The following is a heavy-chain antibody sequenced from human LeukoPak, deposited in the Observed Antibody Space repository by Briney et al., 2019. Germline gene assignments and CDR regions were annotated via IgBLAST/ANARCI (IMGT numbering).Heavy chain of an antibody. D-gene: IGHD1-26*01. CDR3: AKGLSGGSYYWNQYFDY. CDR1: GFTFSSYA. Sequence: GGSLRLSCAASGFTFSSYAMHWVRQAPGKGLEWVAVISYDGSNKYYADSVKGRFTISRDNSKNTLYLQMNSLRAEDTAVYYCAKGLSGGSYYWNQYFDYWGQGTLVTVSS. CDR2: ISYDGSNK. J-gene: IGHJ4*02. V-gene: IGHV3-30-3*01.